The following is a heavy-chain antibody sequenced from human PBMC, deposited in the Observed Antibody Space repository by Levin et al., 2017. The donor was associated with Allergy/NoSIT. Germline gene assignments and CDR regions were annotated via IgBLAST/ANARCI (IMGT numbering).Heavy chain of an antibody. J-gene: IGHJ4*02. D-gene: IGHD3-10*01. V-gene: IGHV4-59*08. CDR1: GGSISSYY. CDR2: IYYSGST. Sequence: NTSETLSLTCTVSGGSISSYYWSWIRQPPGKGLEWIGYIYYSGSTNYNPSLKSRVTISVDTSKNQFSLTLSSVTAADTAVYYCARHTSPGYYYGSGSQYYFDYWGQGTLVTVSS. CDR3: ARHTSPGYYYGSGSQYYFDY.